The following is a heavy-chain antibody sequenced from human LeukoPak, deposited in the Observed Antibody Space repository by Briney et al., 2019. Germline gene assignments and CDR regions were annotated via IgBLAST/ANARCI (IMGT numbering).Heavy chain of an antibody. CDR2: IIPIFGTA. D-gene: IGHD2-2*01. Sequence: SVKVSCKASGGTFSSYAISWVRQAPGQGLEWMGGIIPIFGTANYAQKFQGRVTITADESTSTAYMELSSPRSEDTAVYYCARGRAQYQLLRFDYWGQGTLVTVSS. V-gene: IGHV1-69*13. J-gene: IGHJ4*02. CDR3: ARGRAQYQLLRFDY. CDR1: GGTFSSYA.